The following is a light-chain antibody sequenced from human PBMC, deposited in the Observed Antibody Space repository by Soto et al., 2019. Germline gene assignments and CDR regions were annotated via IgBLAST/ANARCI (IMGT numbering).Light chain of an antibody. J-gene: IGLJ1*01. CDR2: EVS. V-gene: IGLV2-14*01. Sequence: QSALTQPASVSGSPGQSITISCTGTSSDVGGYNYVSWYQQHPGKAPKLIIYEVSNRPSGVSNRFSGSKSGDTASLTISGFHAEDEADYYCSSYTSSSTLYVFGTGTKLTVL. CDR3: SSYTSSSTLYV. CDR1: SSDVGGYNY.